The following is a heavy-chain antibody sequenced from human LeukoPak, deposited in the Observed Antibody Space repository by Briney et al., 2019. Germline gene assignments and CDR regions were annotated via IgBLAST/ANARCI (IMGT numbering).Heavy chain of an antibody. J-gene: IGHJ4*02. V-gene: IGHV4-38-2*02. CDR3: ARAYGSGSVTLDY. D-gene: IGHD3-10*01. CDR2: IYHSGST. Sequence: SETLSLTCTVSGYPISSGYYWSWIRQPPGKGLEWIGYIYHSGSTYYNPSLKSRVTISVDRSKNQFSLKLSSVTAADTAVYYCARAYGSGSVTLDYWGQGTLVTVSS. CDR1: GYPISSGYY.